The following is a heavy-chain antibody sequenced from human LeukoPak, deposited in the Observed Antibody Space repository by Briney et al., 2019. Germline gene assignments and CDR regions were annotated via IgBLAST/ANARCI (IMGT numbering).Heavy chain of an antibody. J-gene: IGHJ4*02. Sequence: SETLSLTCTVSGGSISSYYWSWIRQPAGKGLEWIGRIYTSGSTNYNPSLKSRVTMSVDTSKNQFSLKLSSVTAADTAVYYCARESIYYGSGSYYSYWGQGTLVTVSS. CDR2: IYTSGST. V-gene: IGHV4-4*07. D-gene: IGHD3-10*01. CDR1: GGSISSYY. CDR3: ARESIYYGSGSYYSY.